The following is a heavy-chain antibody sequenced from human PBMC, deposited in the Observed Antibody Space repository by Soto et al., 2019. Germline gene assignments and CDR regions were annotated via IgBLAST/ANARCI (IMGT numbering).Heavy chain of an antibody. V-gene: IGHV1-69*01. D-gene: IGHD2-15*01. CDR3: AKAGGRASGGIDY. CDR2: IIPIFGTA. Sequence: QVKLVQSGAEVKKPGSSVKVSCKASGGTFSSYSINWVRQAPGQGLEWMGGIIPIFGTANYAQKFEGRETITADESTRTPYMELDYPSSEETAVYYCAKAGGRASGGIDYRGQGTRVTVSS. CDR1: GGTFSSYS. J-gene: IGHJ4*02.